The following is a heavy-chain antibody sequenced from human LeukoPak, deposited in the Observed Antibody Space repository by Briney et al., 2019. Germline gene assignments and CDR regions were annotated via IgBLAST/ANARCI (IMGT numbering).Heavy chain of an antibody. CDR2: IWYDGNNK. CDR1: GFTFSSYG. V-gene: IGHV3-33*01. Sequence: GGSLRLSCAASGFTFSSYGMHWVRQAPGKGLEWVAVIWYDGNNKYYADPVKGRFTISRDNSKNTLYLQMNSLRAEDTAVYYCARSTSSEYDIYHFDYWGQGTLVTVSS. D-gene: IGHD3-9*01. J-gene: IGHJ4*02. CDR3: ARSTSSEYDIYHFDY.